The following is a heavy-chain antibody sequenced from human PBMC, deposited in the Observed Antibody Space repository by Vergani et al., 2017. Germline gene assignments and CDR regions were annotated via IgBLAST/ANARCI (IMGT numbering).Heavy chain of an antibody. CDR3: AKESGSYYCFDS. CDR1: GFTFSNAW. D-gene: IGHD1-26*01. Sequence: EVQLVESGGGLVKPGGSLRLSCAASGFTFSNAWMSWVRQAPGKGLEWVGRIKSKTDGGTTDYAAPVKGRFTISRDDSKNTLYLQMNSLKTEDTAVYYCAKESGSYYCFDSWGQGTLVTVSS. J-gene: IGHJ4*02. CDR2: IKSKTDGGTT. V-gene: IGHV3-15*01.